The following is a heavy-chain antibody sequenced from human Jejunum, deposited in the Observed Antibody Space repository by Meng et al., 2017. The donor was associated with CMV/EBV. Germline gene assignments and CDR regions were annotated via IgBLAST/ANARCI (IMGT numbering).Heavy chain of an antibody. V-gene: IGHV3-30*02. CDR1: GCEFSSHG. D-gene: IGHD2-15*01. J-gene: IGHJ4*02. CDR2: ILNDGSHQ. CDR3: AKNKWSLQD. Sequence: QVQLVGSGGGVVQAGGLFLSCSWASGCEFSSHGMQWSRQAPGKGLEWVALILNDGSHQYYAASVRGRFTISRDNSKNTVYLQMDSLRIEDTAVYYCAKNKWSLQDWGRGTLVTVSS.